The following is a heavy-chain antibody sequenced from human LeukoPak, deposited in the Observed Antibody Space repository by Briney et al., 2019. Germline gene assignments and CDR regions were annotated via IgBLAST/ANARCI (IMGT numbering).Heavy chain of an antibody. CDR2: IKEDGSKQ. CDR1: GFSFSSYW. J-gene: IGHJ6*02. CDR3: ARDPGRQYSSIADV. D-gene: IGHD6-19*01. Sequence: GGSLRLSCAASGFSFSSYWMNWVRRAPGRGLEWLANIKEDGSKQYYVDSVKGRFTISRDNAKNSLYLQMDSLRAEDAAVYYCARDPGRQYSSIADVWGQGTTVTVSS. V-gene: IGHV3-7*03.